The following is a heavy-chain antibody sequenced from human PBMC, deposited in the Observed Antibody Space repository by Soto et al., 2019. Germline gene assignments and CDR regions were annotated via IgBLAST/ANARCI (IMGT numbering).Heavy chain of an antibody. CDR2: INAHNGNT. Sequence: QVQLVQSGAEVKKPGASVKVSCKASGYTFTSYGISWVRQAPGQGLEWMGWINAHNGNTKYAQKLQGRVTMTTDTSTSTDYMELRSMRCDDTSVYYCTIDLFVGFDYWGQGNLVTVSS. CDR1: GYTFTSYG. D-gene: IGHD3-3*01. J-gene: IGHJ4*02. V-gene: IGHV1-18*01. CDR3: TIDLFVGFDY.